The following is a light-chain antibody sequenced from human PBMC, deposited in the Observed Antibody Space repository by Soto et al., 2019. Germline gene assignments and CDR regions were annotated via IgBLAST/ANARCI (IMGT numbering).Light chain of an antibody. V-gene: IGLV2-14*01. CDR2: EVN. Sequence: QSALTQPASVSGSPGQSITISCTGTSSDIGGYSFVSWYQQHPGKAPKLLIFEVNNRPLGVSNRFSGSKSDNTASLAISGLQAEDEAAYYCSSYTDMSTLVVFGGGTKLTVL. J-gene: IGLJ2*01. CDR1: SSDIGGYSF. CDR3: SSYTDMSTLVV.